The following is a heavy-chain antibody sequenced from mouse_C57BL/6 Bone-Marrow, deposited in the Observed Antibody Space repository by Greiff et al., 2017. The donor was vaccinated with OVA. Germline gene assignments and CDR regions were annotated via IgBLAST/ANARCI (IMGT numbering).Heavy chain of an antibody. CDR3: ARHSPMGY. CDR1: GFTFSSYG. V-gene: IGHV5-6*02. CDR2: ISSGGSYT. J-gene: IGHJ2*01. D-gene: IGHD2-12*01. Sequence: VKLVESGGDLVKPGGSLKLSCAASGFTFSSYGMSWVRQTPDKRLEWVATISSGGSYTYYPDSVKGRFTISRDNAKNTLYLQMSSLKSEDTAMYYCARHSPMGYWGQGTTLTVSS.